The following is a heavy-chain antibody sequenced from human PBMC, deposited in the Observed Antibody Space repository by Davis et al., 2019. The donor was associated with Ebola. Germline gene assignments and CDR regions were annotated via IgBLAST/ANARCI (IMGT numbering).Heavy chain of an antibody. V-gene: IGHV5-51*01. CDR2: IYPDDSET. D-gene: IGHD4-11*01. CDR1: GYTFSKSW. Sequence: GESLKISCKGSGYTFSKSWIVWVLQMSGKGLEWMGVIYPDDSETTYSPSFQGQVTISADKSISTAYLQWSGLKASDTAMYYCARQGPVTSDGYSYYAMDVWGTGTTVTVSS. CDR3: ARQGPVTSDGYSYYAMDV. J-gene: IGHJ6*04.